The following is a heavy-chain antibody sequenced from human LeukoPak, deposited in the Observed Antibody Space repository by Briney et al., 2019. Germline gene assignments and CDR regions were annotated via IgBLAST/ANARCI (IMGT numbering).Heavy chain of an antibody. Sequence: GGSLRLSCAASGFTFSSYSMNWVRQAPGKGLEWVSSISSSSSYIYYADSVKGRFTISRDNAKNSLYLQMSSLRAEDTAVYYCARGITGTTGYYFDYWGQGTLVTVSS. V-gene: IGHV3-21*01. CDR3: ARGITGTTGYYFDY. CDR2: ISSSSSYI. J-gene: IGHJ4*02. D-gene: IGHD1-7*01. CDR1: GFTFSSYS.